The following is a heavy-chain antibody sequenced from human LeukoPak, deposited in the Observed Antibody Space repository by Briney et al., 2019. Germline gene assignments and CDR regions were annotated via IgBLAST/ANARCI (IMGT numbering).Heavy chain of an antibody. Sequence: GGSLRLSCAASGFTFSSYSMNWVRQAPGKGLEWVSYISSSSSTIYCADSVKGRFTISRDNAKNSLYLQMNSLRAEDTAVYYCARILNYDILTGYYMGELYFDYWGQGTLVTVSS. CDR3: ARILNYDILTGYYMGELYFDY. J-gene: IGHJ4*02. D-gene: IGHD3-9*01. CDR1: GFTFSSYS. V-gene: IGHV3-48*01. CDR2: ISSSSSTI.